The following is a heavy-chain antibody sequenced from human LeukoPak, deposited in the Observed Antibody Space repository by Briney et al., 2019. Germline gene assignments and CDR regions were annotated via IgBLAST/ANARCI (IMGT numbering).Heavy chain of an antibody. V-gene: IGHV3-23*01. J-gene: IGHJ4*02. CDR2: IGGSGAGT. D-gene: IGHD3-22*01. CDR3: AKRGVVIRVILVGFHKEAYYFDS. Sequence: GGSLKLSCAVSGITLSNYGMSWVRQAPGKGLEWVAGIGGSGAGTNYADSVKGRFTISRDNSKNTLYLQMNSLRVEDTAVYFCAKRGVVIRVILVGFHKEAYYFDSWGQGALVTVSS. CDR1: GITLSNYG.